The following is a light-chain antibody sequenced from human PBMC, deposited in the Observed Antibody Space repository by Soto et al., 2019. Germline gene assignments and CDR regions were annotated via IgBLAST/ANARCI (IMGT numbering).Light chain of an antibody. CDR2: EVT. J-gene: IGLJ2*01. CDR1: SSDVGGFNF. V-gene: IGLV2-14*01. CDR3: TSFKPSSALVL. Sequence: QSALTQPASVSGTPGQSITISCSGTSSDVGGFNFVSWYQQHPGKAPRLMIYEVTNRPSGVSNRFSGSKSGNTASLTISGLHAEDEANYYCTSFKPSSALVLFGGGTKLTVL.